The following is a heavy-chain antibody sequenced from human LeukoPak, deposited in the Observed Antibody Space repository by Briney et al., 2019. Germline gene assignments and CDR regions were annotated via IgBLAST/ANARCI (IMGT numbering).Heavy chain of an antibody. Sequence: GGSLRLSCAASGFTFSNYWMHWVRQAPGKGLVWVSRINSDARSTSYADSVKGRFTISRDNARNTLYLQMNSLRAEDTAVYYCARGADTGYSSDSWGQGTLVTVSS. CDR3: ARGADTGYSSDS. D-gene: IGHD6-19*01. J-gene: IGHJ5*02. CDR1: GFTFSNYW. V-gene: IGHV3-74*01. CDR2: INSDARST.